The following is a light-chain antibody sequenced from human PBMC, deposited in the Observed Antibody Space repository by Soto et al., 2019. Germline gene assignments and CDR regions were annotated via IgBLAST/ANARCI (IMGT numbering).Light chain of an antibody. J-gene: IGLJ1*01. CDR1: NSDVGTYNS. V-gene: IGLV2-14*01. CDR3: SSYTSSSSYV. Sequence: QSALTQPASVSGSPGQSITISCTGTNSDVGTYNSVSWYQQYPGKAPKLMIHDVSNRPSGVSNRLSGSKSGNTASLTISGLQAEDEADYYCSSYTSSSSYVFGSGTKVTVL. CDR2: DVS.